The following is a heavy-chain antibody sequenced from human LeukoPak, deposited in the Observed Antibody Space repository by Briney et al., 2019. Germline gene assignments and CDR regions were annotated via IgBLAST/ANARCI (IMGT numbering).Heavy chain of an antibody. Sequence: PGGSLRLSCAASGFTFSSYWMSWVRQAPGKGLEWVANIKQDGSEKYYVDSVKGRFTISRDNAKNSLYLQMNSLRAEDTAVYYCAKARYPGPRKDYFDYWGQGTLVTVSS. D-gene: IGHD2-2*02. CDR3: AKARYPGPRKDYFDY. CDR2: IKQDGSEK. J-gene: IGHJ4*02. V-gene: IGHV3-7*03. CDR1: GFTFSSYW.